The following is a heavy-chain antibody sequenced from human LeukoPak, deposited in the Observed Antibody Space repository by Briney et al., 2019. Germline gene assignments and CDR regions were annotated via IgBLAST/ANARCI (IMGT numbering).Heavy chain of an antibody. CDR2: ISSSSSYI. V-gene: IGHV3-21*01. D-gene: IGHD3-3*01. Sequence: GGSLRLSCAASGFTFSSYWMSWVRQAPGKGLEWVSSISSSSSYIYYADSVKGRFTISRDNAKNSLYLQMNSLRAEDTAVYYCARLYDFWSGYPITFDYWGQGTLVTVSS. J-gene: IGHJ4*02. CDR3: ARLYDFWSGYPITFDY. CDR1: GFTFSSYW.